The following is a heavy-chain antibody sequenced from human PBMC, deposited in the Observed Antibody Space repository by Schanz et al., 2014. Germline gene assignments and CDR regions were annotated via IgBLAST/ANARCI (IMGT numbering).Heavy chain of an antibody. Sequence: VQLEQSGAEVKKPGASVKVSCKASGYTFTSSGFSWVRQAPGQGLEWMGWINGYNAHTNYAQKFQGRVTMTTDTSTSTVYMELRSLRSDDTAVYYCARDRDQWDGNFCDFWGQGTLVTVSS. V-gene: IGHV1-18*01. J-gene: IGHJ4*02. CDR2: INGYNAHT. CDR1: GYTFTSSG. D-gene: IGHD1-26*01. CDR3: ARDRDQWDGNFCDF.